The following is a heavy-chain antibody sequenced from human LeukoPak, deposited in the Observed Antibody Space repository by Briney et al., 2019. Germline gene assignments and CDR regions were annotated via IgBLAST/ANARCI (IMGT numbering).Heavy chain of an antibody. V-gene: IGHV4-34*01. CDR2: INHSGST. CDR3: ASLRPMVRGVIIPAKYSWFDP. CDR1: GGSFSGYY. Sequence: SETLSLTCAVYGGSFSGYYWSWIRQPPGKGLEWIGEINHSGSTNYHPSLKSRVTISVDTSKNQFSLKLSSVTAADTAVYYCASLRPMVRGVIIPAKYSWFDPWGQGTLVTVSS. D-gene: IGHD3-10*01. J-gene: IGHJ5*02.